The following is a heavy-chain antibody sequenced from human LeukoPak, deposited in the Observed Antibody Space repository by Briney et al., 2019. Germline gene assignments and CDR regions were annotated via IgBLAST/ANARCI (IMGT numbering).Heavy chain of an antibody. CDR1: GFTFSSYA. CDR2: ISGSGGST. D-gene: IGHD5-24*01. V-gene: IGHV3-23*01. Sequence: PGGSLRLSCAASGFTFSSYAMSWVRQAPGKGLEWVSAISGSGGSTYYADSVKGRFTISRDNSKITLYQQMNSLRAEDTAVYYCAKDRRDGSSRDGFFDYWGQGTLVTVSS. J-gene: IGHJ4*02. CDR3: AKDRRDGSSRDGFFDY.